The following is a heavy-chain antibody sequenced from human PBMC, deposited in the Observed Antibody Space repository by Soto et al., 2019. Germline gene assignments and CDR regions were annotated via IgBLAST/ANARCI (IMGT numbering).Heavy chain of an antibody. CDR3: AGGWGRASSPYYFDS. Sequence: GGSLRLSCAASGFSFSTYWMSWVRQAPGKGLEWVATIRQDGNEKHYVDSVEGRFTISRDNAENSLYLQMNSLRAEDTAVYYCAGGWGRASSPYYFDSGGQGSLVTVSS. V-gene: IGHV3-7*04. J-gene: IGHJ4*02. CDR1: GFSFSTYW. CDR2: IRQDGNEK. D-gene: IGHD2-2*01.